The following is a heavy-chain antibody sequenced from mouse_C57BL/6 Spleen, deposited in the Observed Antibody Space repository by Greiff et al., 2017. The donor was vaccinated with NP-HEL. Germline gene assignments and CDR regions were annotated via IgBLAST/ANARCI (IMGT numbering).Heavy chain of an antibody. D-gene: IGHD2-4*01. V-gene: IGHV1-39*01. Sequence: LQLQQSGPELVTPFPSFPLSFPSSFSSFTYSPLHFFNHINLNSLEWIGVINPNYGTTSYNQKFKGKATLTVDQSSSTAYMQLNSLTSEDSAVYYCARGSPYDYDGYYAMDYWGQGTSVTVSS. CDR2: INPNYGTT. CDR1: FSSFTYSP. CDR3: ARGSPYDYDGYYAMDY. J-gene: IGHJ4*01.